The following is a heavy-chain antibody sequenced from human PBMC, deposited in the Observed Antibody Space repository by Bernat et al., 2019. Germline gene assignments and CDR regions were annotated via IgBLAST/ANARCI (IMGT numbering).Heavy chain of an antibody. Sequence: QVQLVESGGGVVQPGRSLRLSCAASGFTFSSYGMHWVRQAPGKGLEWVAVIWYDGSNKYYADSVKGRFPISRDNSKNTLYLQMNSLRAEDTAVDYCAGDWENYYGSGSLWTPCLDYWGQGTLVRVSS. CDR2: IWYDGSNK. J-gene: IGHJ4*02. CDR3: AGDWENYYGSGSLWTPCLDY. CDR1: GFTFSSYG. D-gene: IGHD3-10*01. V-gene: IGHV3-33*01.